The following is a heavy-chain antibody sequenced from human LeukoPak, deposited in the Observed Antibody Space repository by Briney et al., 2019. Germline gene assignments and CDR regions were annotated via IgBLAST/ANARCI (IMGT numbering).Heavy chain of an antibody. CDR2: IKAKIHGETI. Sequence: PGGSLRLSCAASGITLSDFWFSWVRQAPGKGLEWVARIKAKIHGETIDYAAPVRGRFIISRDDSRNTVYLQMNSPKFEDTAMYYCTRRSTIWGRGTRVTVSS. J-gene: IGHJ4*02. D-gene: IGHD5-24*01. V-gene: IGHV3-15*01. CDR3: TRRSTI. CDR1: GITLSDFW.